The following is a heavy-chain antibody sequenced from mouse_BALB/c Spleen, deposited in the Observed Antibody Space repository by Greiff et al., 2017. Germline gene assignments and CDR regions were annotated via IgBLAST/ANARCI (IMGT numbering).Heavy chain of an antibody. J-gene: IGHJ1*01. D-gene: IGHD2-4*01. CDR3: ARLITSYWYFDV. CDR1: GYSITSDYA. Sequence: EVKLMESGPGLVKPSQSLSLTCTVTGYSITSDYAWNWIRQFPGNKLEWMGYISYSGSTSYNPSLKSRISITRDTSKNQFFLQLNSVTTEDTATYYCARLITSYWYFDVWGAGTTVTVSS. V-gene: IGHV3-2*02. CDR2: ISYSGST.